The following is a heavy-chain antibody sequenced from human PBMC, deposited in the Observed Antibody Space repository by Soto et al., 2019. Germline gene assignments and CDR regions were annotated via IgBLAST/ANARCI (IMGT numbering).Heavy chain of an antibody. V-gene: IGHV4-39*01. CDR2: FYYSGST. J-gene: IGHJ5*02. D-gene: IGHD3-3*01. CDR1: GSAIPTTNYH. CDR3: ARRQDYDFWSGNNWFDP. Sequence: LSLSSILSGSAIPTTNYHWACICHPAGKGLEWIGVFYYSGSTYYNPSLKSRVTISVDTSKNQFSLKLSSVTAADTAVYYCARRQDYDFWSGNNWFDPWGQGTLVTVSS.